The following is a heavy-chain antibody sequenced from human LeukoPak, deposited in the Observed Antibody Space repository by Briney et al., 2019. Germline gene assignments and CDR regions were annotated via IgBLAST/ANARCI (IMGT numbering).Heavy chain of an antibody. CDR1: GSTFGEVS. CDR3: ATARGSTSHFDA. J-gene: IGHJ5*02. Sequence: ASVKVSCKLSGSTFGEVSIHWVRQAPGKGLEWMGSFDREGGASVNQEKIPGKVAMTEDTSTATAYMEMSLLRFEDTAVYYCATARGSTSHFDAWGQGTLVTVSS. V-gene: IGHV1-24*01. CDR2: FDREGGAS. D-gene: IGHD5-12*01.